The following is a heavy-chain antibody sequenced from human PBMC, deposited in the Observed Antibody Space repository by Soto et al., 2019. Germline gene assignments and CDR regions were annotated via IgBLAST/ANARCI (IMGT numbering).Heavy chain of an antibody. CDR2: ISGSGGST. CDR3: AKDIIGNYSGNFYYYYGMDV. D-gene: IGHD1-7*01. Sequence: EVQLLESGGGLVQPGGSLRLSCAASGFTFSSYAMSWVRQAPGKGLEWVSAISGSGGSTYYADSVKGRFTISRDNSKNTLYLQMTSLRAEDTAVYYCAKDIIGNYSGNFYYYYGMDVWGQGTTVTVSS. V-gene: IGHV3-23*01. J-gene: IGHJ6*02. CDR1: GFTFSSYA.